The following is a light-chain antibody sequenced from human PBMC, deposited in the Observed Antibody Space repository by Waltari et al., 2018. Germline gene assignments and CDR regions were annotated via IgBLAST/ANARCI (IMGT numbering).Light chain of an antibody. CDR3: ASYMSSSSLEL. CDR2: DVG. V-gene: IGLV2-14*03. CDR1: SSDVGSYNY. Sequence: QSALTQPASVSGSPGQSITISCTGTSSDVGSYNYVSRYQQHPCKAPKLIMYDVGNRPSGVSHRFSRSQSGNTASLTISGLQAEDEAHYSCASYMSSSSLELFGGGTSLTVL. J-gene: IGLJ2*01.